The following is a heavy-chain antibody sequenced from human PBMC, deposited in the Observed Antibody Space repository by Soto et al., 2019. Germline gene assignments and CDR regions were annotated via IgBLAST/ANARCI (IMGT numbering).Heavy chain of an antibody. CDR3: ARGRRGSNYGRPPQPFDY. D-gene: IGHD4-4*01. V-gene: IGHV4-34*01. CDR2: INHSGST. J-gene: IGHJ4*02. CDR1: GGSFSGYY. Sequence: PSETLSLTCAVYGGSFSGYYWSWIRQPPGKGLEWIGEINHSGSTNYNPSLKSRVTISVDTSKNQFSLKLSSVTAADTAVYYCARGRRGSNYGRPPQPFDYWGQGTLVTVSS.